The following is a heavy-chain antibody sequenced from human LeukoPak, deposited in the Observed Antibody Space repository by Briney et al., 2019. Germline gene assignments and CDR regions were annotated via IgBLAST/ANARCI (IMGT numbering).Heavy chain of an antibody. CDR1: GGSFSGYY. Sequence: SETLSLTCAVYGGSFSGYYWSWIRQPPGKGLEWIGEINHSGSTNYNPSLKSRVTISVDTSKNQFSLKLSSVTAADRAVYYCARGGLMVYAVRVQNDAFDIWGQGTMVTVSS. J-gene: IGHJ3*02. CDR2: INHSGST. CDR3: ARGGLMVYAVRVQNDAFDI. V-gene: IGHV4-34*01. D-gene: IGHD2-8*01.